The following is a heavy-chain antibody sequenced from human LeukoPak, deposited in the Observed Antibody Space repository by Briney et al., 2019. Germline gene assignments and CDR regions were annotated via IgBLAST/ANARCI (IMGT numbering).Heavy chain of an antibody. V-gene: IGHV3-23*01. Sequence: PGGSLRLSCAASGFTFSSYAMGWVRQAPGKGLEWVSAISGSGGSTYYADSVKGRFTISRDNSKNTLYLQMNSLRAEDMAVYYCAKEGGNTLCFDYWGQGTLVTVSS. CDR1: GFTFSSYA. CDR2: ISGSGGST. CDR3: AKEGGNTLCFDY. J-gene: IGHJ4*02. D-gene: IGHD4-23*01.